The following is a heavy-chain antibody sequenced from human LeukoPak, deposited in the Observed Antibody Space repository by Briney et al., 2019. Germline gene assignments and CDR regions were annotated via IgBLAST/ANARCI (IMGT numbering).Heavy chain of an antibody. CDR3: ARDKDTAMTYFDY. CDR1: GFTFSRYG. V-gene: IGHV3-23*01. J-gene: IGHJ4*02. D-gene: IGHD5-18*01. Sequence: PGGTLRLSCAASGFTFSRYGMSWVRQAPGKGLEWVSAISGSGGSTYYADSVKGRFTISRDNSKSTLYLQMNSLRAEDTAVYYCARDKDTAMTYFDYWGQGTLVTVSS. CDR2: ISGSGGST.